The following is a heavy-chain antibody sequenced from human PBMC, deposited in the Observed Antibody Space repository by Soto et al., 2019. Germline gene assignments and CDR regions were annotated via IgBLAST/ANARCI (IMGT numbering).Heavy chain of an antibody. CDR3: ARDQEGRVYGDYALSYFDY. Sequence: ASVKVSCKASGGTFSSYAISWVRQAPGQGLEWMGGIIPIFGKANYAQKFQGRVTVTAAESTGTAYMELSSLRSEDTAVYYCARDQEGRVYGDYALSYFDYWGQGTLVTVSS. CDR2: IIPIFGKA. J-gene: IGHJ4*02. CDR1: GGTFSSYA. D-gene: IGHD4-17*01. V-gene: IGHV1-69*13.